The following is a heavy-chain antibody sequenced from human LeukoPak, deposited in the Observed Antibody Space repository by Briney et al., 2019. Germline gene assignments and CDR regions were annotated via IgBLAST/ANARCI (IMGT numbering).Heavy chain of an antibody. CDR2: ISSTSTFI. CDR1: GFTFSRYS. CDR3: ARDNFDSSDYPQTYYYYYMDV. D-gene: IGHD3-22*01. Sequence: GGSLRLCCAASGFTFSRYSMNWVRQFPGKVQESLASISSTSTFIYSADSVKGRFTISRDTAKTSLFLQMNSLRAEDTAIYYCARDNFDSSDYPQTYYYYYMDVWGKGTTVTVSS. V-gene: IGHV3-21*01. J-gene: IGHJ6*03.